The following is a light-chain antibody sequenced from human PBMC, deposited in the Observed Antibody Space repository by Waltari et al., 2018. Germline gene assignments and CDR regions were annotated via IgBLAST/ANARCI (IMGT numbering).Light chain of an antibody. CDR3: SSYTSSGVV. Sequence: QSALTQPASVSGSPGQAIIISCTRTGRYVAGYDYVSWYQQYPGKAPRLIIYDVYKRPSGVSNRFSGSKSDNTASLTISGLQAEDESVYYCSSYTSSGVVFGGGTKLTVL. V-gene: IGLV2-14*01. CDR2: DVY. J-gene: IGLJ2*01. CDR1: GRYVAGYDY.